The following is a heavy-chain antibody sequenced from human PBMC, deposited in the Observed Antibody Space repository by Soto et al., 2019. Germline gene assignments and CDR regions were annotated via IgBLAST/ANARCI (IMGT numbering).Heavy chain of an antibody. CDR1: GYTFISYG. D-gene: IGHD6-13*01. CDR2: ISTYNGKT. J-gene: IGHJ4*02. V-gene: IGHV1-18*01. CDR3: ARAGYATSWVGIFHTGVHGVEIDF. Sequence: QVKLVQSGAEVKKAGASVRVSCKASGYTFISYGIAWVRQAPGQRLEWMGRISTYNGKTNYAQKFKDRVTMTTDTYTSKAYMDVRSLRADDTALYYCARAGYATSWVGIFHTGVHGVEIDFWGQGTLVTVSS.